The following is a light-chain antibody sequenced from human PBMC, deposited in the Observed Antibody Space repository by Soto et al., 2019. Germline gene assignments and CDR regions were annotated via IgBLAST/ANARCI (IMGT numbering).Light chain of an antibody. J-gene: IGLJ3*02. CDR2: EVN. CDR3: CSYAGSDTSA. V-gene: IGLV2-23*02. Sequence: QSALTQPASVSGSPGQSITISCTGTRSDVGNYNLVSWYQQHPGKAPKLMIYEVNKRPSGVSNRFSGSKSGNTASLTISGLQTEDEADYYCCSYAGSDTSAFGGGTKLTVL. CDR1: RSDVGNYNL.